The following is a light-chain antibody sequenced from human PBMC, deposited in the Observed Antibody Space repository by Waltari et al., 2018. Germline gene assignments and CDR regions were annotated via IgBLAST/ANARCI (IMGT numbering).Light chain of an antibody. CDR2: DVT. CDR1: SSDVGGYDY. Sequence: QSALTQPASVSGSPGQSITISCTGTSSDVGGYDYVSWYQQHPGKAPTLLIYDVTKRPSVGSNRCTGSKSANTASLTIAGLQAEDEADYYCFSYRRRSTWVFGEGTKLTVL. CDR3: FSYRRRSTWV. J-gene: IGLJ3*02. V-gene: IGLV2-14*03.